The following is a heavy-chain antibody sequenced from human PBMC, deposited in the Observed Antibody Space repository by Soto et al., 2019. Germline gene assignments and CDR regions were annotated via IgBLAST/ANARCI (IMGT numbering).Heavy chain of an antibody. Sequence: EVQLLESGGGLVQSGESLRLSCAASGFTFGTYAMNWVRQAPGKGLEWVSTITDVGDPTNYADSVKGRFTISRANSKNTLFLQMNSLRAEDTARYYCAKDRDIAYHLEGGFYYSGMDVWGQGTTVTVSS. CDR3: AKDRDIAYHLEGGFYYSGMDV. V-gene: IGHV3-23*01. CDR2: ITDVGDPT. D-gene: IGHD5-12*01. J-gene: IGHJ6*02. CDR1: GFTFGTYA.